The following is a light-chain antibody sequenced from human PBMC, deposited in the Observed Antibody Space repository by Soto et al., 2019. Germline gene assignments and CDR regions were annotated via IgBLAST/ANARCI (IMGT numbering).Light chain of an antibody. J-gene: IGLJ3*02. Sequence: QSVLTQPPSVSGAPGQRVTISCTGTSSNIESGYDVHWYQHLPGTAPKLLIYGDNNRPSGVPDRFSASKSDISASLAITGLQVEDEADYYCQSYDTRLSGWVFGGGTKLTVL. CDR2: GDN. CDR3: QSYDTRLSGWV. V-gene: IGLV1-40*01. CDR1: SSNIESGYD.